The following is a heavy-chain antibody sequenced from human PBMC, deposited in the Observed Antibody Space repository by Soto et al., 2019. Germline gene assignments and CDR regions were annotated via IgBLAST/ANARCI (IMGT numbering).Heavy chain of an antibody. J-gene: IGHJ3*02. V-gene: IGHV4-4*08. Sequence: SETLSLTCTVSGGSISSYWSWIRQPPGKGLEWIGYIYNAGTTKYNPSLNSRVTISVDTSKNQVSLKLTSVSAADTAVYYCAKDAFDIWGQGTMVTVSS. CDR2: IYNAGTT. CDR1: GGSISSY. CDR3: AKDAFDI.